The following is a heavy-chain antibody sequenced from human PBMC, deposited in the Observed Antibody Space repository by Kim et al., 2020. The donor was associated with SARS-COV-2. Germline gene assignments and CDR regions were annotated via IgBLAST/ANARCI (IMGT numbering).Heavy chain of an antibody. Sequence: SETLSLTCTVSGGSISSSSYYWGWIRQPPGKGLEWIGSIYYSGSTYYNPSLKSRVTISVDTSKNQFSLKLSSVTAADTAVYYCARVFRSGWYYWGQGTLVTVSS. D-gene: IGHD6-19*01. CDR2: IYYSGST. CDR1: GGSISSSSYY. CDR3: ARVFRSGWYY. V-gene: IGHV4-39*07. J-gene: IGHJ4*02.